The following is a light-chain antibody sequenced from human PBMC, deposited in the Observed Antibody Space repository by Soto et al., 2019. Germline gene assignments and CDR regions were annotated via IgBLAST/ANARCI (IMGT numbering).Light chain of an antibody. CDR1: QGINNW. V-gene: IGKV1-12*01. CDR2: AAS. J-gene: IGKJ5*01. CDR3: QQANSFPIT. Sequence: DIQMTQSPSSVSASVGDRVTITCRASQGINNWLAWYQQKPGKAPKVLIYAASSLQRGVPSRFSGSGSGPRFTLTISSLQPEDFATYYCQQANSFPITFGQGTRLEIK.